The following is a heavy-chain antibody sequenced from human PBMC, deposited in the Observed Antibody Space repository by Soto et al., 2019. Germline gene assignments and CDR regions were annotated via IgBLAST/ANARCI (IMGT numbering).Heavy chain of an antibody. CDR1: GYTFTSYD. CDR3: ARGSLAYCGGDCYSFYYYGMDV. CDR2: MNPNSGNT. D-gene: IGHD2-21*02. J-gene: IGHJ6*02. Sequence: ASVKVSCKASGYTFTSYDINWVRQATGQGLEWMGWMNPNSGNTGYAQKFQGRVTMTRDTSTSTVYMELSSLRSEDTAVYYCARGSLAYCGGDCYSFYYYGMDVWGQGTTVTVSS. V-gene: IGHV1-8*01.